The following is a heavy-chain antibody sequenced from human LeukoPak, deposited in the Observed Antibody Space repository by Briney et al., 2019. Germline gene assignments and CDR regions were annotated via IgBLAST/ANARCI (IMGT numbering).Heavy chain of an antibody. V-gene: IGHV3-74*01. J-gene: IGHJ3*02. CDR3: ARSLCNWNYGRVDAFDI. Sequence: PGGSLRLSCAASGFTLSSYWMHWVRQAPGKGLVWVSRINSDGSSTSYADSVKGRFTISRDNAKNTLYLQMNSLRAEDTAVYYCARSLCNWNYGRVDAFDIWGQGTMVTVSS. D-gene: IGHD1-7*01. CDR2: INSDGSST. CDR1: GFTLSSYW.